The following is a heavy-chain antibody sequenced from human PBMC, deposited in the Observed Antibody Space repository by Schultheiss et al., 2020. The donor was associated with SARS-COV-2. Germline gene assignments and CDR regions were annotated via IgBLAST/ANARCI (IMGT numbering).Heavy chain of an antibody. V-gene: IGHV4-34*01. CDR1: GGSLTGYY. Sequence: SETLSLTCVVYGGSLTGYYWSWIRQTPGKGLEWIGQINDSGSTKYSPSLKSRVTISVDTSRNHFSLKLTSVSAADTGVYYCARGGYGARKDGYKYWGQGTLVTVSS. D-gene: IGHD5-24*01. J-gene: IGHJ4*02. CDR2: INDSGST. CDR3: ARGGYGARKDGYKY.